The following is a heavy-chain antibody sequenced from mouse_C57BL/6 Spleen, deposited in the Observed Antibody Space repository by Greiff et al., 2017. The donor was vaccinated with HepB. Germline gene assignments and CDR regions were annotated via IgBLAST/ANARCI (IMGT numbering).Heavy chain of an antibody. V-gene: IGHV14-1*01. D-gene: IGHD2-3*01. CDR2: IDPEDGDN. CDR3: TMGLLLRGFAY. CDR1: GFNIKDYY. Sequence: EVQLQQSGAELVRPGASVKLSCTASGFNIKDYYMHWVKQRPEQGLEWIGRIDPEDGDNEYAPKFQGKATMTADTSSNTAYLKLSSLTSEDTAVYYCTMGLLLRGFAYWGQGTLVTVSA. J-gene: IGHJ3*01.